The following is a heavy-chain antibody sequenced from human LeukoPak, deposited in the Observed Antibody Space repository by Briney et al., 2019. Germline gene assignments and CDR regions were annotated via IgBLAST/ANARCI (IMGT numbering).Heavy chain of an antibody. Sequence: GGSLRLSCAASGFTFSDYYMSWIRQAPGKGLEWVSYISSSGSTIYYADSVKGRFTISRDNSKNTLYLQMNSLRAEDTAVYYCARAGGFPYCSGGSCYGDSGWFDPWGQGTLVTVSS. D-gene: IGHD2-15*01. J-gene: IGHJ5*02. CDR2: ISSSGSTI. V-gene: IGHV3-11*04. CDR1: GFTFSDYY. CDR3: ARAGGFPYCSGGSCYGDSGWFDP.